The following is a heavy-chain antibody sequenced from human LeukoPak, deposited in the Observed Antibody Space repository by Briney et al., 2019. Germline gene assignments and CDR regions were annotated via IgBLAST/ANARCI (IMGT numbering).Heavy chain of an antibody. CDR2: TRNKANSYTT. V-gene: IGHV3-72*01. CDR3: ATRVPYGDYADY. J-gene: IGHJ4*02. CDR1: GFTFSDHY. Sequence: GGSLRLSCAASGFTFSDHYMDWVRQAPGKGLEWVGRTRNKANSYTTEYAASVKGRFTISRDDSKNSLYLQMNSLKTEDTAVYYCATRVPYGDYADYWGQGTLVTVSS. D-gene: IGHD4-17*01.